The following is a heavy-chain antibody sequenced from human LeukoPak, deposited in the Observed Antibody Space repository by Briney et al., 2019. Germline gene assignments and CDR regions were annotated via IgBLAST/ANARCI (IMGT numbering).Heavy chain of an antibody. Sequence: GGFLRLSCAASGFTFSSFSMNWVRPAPGKGLEWVSSITSSSNYIYYASSVRGRFTISRDNAKNSLYLQMDSLRAEDTAVYYCARDLRLWGQGTLVTVSS. V-gene: IGHV3-21*01. J-gene: IGHJ4*02. CDR1: GFTFSSFS. CDR3: ARDLRL. CDR2: ITSSSNYI.